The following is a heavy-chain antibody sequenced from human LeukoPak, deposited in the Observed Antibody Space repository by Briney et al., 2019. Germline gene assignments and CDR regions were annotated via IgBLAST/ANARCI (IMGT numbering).Heavy chain of an antibody. D-gene: IGHD2-15*01. V-gene: IGHV3-23*01. CDR1: GFTFGSYA. CDR2: ISGSGGST. J-gene: IGHJ4*02. Sequence: PGGSLRLSCAASGFTFGSYAMSWVRQAPGKGLEWVSAISGSGGSTYYADSVKGRFTISRDNSKNTLYLQMNSLRAEDTAVYYCAKETSLDIVVVVAATFDYWGQGPLVTVSS. CDR3: AKETSLDIVVVVAATFDY.